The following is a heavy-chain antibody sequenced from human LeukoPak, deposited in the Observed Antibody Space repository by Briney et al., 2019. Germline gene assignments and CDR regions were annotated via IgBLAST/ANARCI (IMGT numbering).Heavy chain of an antibody. V-gene: IGHV3-7*03. D-gene: IGHD6-6*01. Sequence: GALRLSCAVSGFTFSGFWMSWSRQAPGKGLEWVASINSDGSEGYYADVVKGRFTISRDNAKNSLYLQINSLRAEDTAVYYCARSSYSSSSSVWGQXTMXTVSS. CDR2: INSDGSEG. J-gene: IGHJ3*01. CDR3: ARSSYSSSSSV. CDR1: GFTFSGFW.